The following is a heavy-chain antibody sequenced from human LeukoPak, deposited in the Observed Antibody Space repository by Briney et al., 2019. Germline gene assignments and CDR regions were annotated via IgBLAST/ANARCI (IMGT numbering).Heavy chain of an antibody. CDR3: ARGGQGAPLDY. D-gene: IGHD1-26*01. J-gene: IGHJ4*02. CDR1: GYTFTAYY. CDR2: INPNSGGT. V-gene: IGHV1-2*02. Sequence: GASVTVSCKASGYTFTAYYMHWVRQAPGQGHEWMGWINPNSGGTNYAQKFQGRVTMTRDTSISTAYMELSRLRSDDTAVYSCARGGQGAPLDYWGQGSLVTVSS.